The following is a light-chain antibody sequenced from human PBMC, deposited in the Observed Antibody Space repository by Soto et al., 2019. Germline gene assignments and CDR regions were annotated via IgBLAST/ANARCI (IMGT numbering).Light chain of an antibody. CDR3: CSYAGSTIFYV. CDR2: EVD. Sequence: QSVLTQPASVSGSPGQSITTSCTGTSSDVGSYNLVSWYQQHPGKAPKVMIYEVDKRPSGVSNRFSGSKSGNTASLTISGLQAEDEADYYCCSYAGSTIFYVFGTGTKVT. CDR1: SSDVGSYNL. J-gene: IGLJ1*01. V-gene: IGLV2-23*02.